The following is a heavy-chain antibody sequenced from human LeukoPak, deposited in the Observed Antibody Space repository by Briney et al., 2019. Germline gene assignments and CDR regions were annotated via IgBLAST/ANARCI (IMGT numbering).Heavy chain of an antibody. J-gene: IGHJ4*02. CDR1: GGSISSGSYY. CDR3: ARGLRELPFY. CDR2: IYYSGST. D-gene: IGHD1-26*01. Sequence: SQTLSLTCTVSGGSISSGSYYWSWIRQPPGKGLEWIGYIYYSGSTNYNPSLKSRVTISVDTSKNQFSLKLSSVTAADTAVYYCARGLRELPFYWGQGTLVTVSS. V-gene: IGHV4-61*01.